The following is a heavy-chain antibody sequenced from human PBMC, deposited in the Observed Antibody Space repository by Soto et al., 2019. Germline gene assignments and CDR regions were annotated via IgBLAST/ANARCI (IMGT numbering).Heavy chain of an antibody. Sequence: TSETLSLTCTVSGGSISSSSYYWGWIRQPPGKGLEWIGSIYYSGSTYYNPSLKSRVTISVDTSKNQFSLKLSSVTAADTAVYYCARRGDFWSGYYNPSYFDYWGQGTLVTVSS. J-gene: IGHJ4*02. CDR3: ARRGDFWSGYYNPSYFDY. D-gene: IGHD3-3*01. CDR2: IYYSGST. CDR1: GGSISSSSYY. V-gene: IGHV4-39*01.